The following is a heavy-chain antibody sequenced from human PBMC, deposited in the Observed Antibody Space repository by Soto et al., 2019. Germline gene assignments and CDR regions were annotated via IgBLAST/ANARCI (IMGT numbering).Heavy chain of an antibody. CDR2: IYYSGST. CDR3: ASLEGYRGNDGGVFDI. J-gene: IGHJ3*02. V-gene: IGHV4-39*01. D-gene: IGHD5-12*01. CDR1: GGSISSSSYY. Sequence: ASETLSLTCTVSGGSISSSSYYWGWIRQPPGKGLEWIGSIYYSGSTYYNPSLKSRVTISVDTSKNQFSLKLSSVTAADTAVYYCASLEGYRGNDGGVFDIGGKGTRVP.